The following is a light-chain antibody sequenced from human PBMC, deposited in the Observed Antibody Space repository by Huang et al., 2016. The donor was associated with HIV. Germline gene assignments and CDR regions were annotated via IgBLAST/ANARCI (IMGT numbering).Light chain of an antibody. CDR1: QIVSSN. J-gene: IGKJ4*01. CDR2: GAS. V-gene: IGKV3D-15*01. Sequence: EIVITQSPATLSVSPGERATLSCRASQIVSSNLAWYQQKPGQAPRLLIYGASTRATGIPARFSGSGSGTEFTLTISSLQSEDFAVYYCQQYNNWPPLTFGGGTKVEIK. CDR3: QQYNNWPPLT.